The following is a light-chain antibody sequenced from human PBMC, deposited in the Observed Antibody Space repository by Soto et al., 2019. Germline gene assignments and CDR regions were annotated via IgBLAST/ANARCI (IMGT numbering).Light chain of an antibody. CDR3: GTWDTSLSAGV. J-gene: IGLJ1*01. Sequence: QSVLTQPPSVSAAPGQKVTISCSGSSSNIGNNFVSWYQQLPGTAPKLLIYDNNKGPSGIPDRFSASKSGTSATLGITGLQTGDEADYYCGTWDTSLSAGVFGTGTQLTVL. CDR2: DNN. CDR1: SSNIGNNF. V-gene: IGLV1-51*01.